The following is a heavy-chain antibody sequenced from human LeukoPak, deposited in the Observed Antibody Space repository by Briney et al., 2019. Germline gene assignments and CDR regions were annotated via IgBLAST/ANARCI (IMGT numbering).Heavy chain of an antibody. CDR3: AKLATSDTGETY. V-gene: IGHV1-46*01. CDR2: INPSGDST. J-gene: IGHJ4*02. D-gene: IGHD3-16*01. Sequence: ASVNVSCKASGYTFTINHIHWVRQAPGQGLEWMGVINPSGDSTTYAQNFQGRVTMTRDTSTSTVYMELRSLRSEDTAIYYCAKLATSDTGETYWGQGTLVTVSS. CDR1: GYTFTINH.